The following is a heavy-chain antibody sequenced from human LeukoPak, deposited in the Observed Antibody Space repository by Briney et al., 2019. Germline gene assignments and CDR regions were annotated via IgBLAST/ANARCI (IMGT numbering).Heavy chain of an antibody. CDR1: GFTFSSYS. Sequence: GGSLRLSCAASGFTFSSYSMNWVRQAPGKGLEWVSYISSSSSTIYYADSVKGRFTISRDNAKNSLYLQMNSLRAEDTAVYYCARDQRPSYYYDSSGYPYPLDYWGQGTLVTVSS. J-gene: IGHJ4*02. CDR3: ARDQRPSYYYDSSGYPYPLDY. CDR2: ISSSSSTI. D-gene: IGHD3-22*01. V-gene: IGHV3-48*01.